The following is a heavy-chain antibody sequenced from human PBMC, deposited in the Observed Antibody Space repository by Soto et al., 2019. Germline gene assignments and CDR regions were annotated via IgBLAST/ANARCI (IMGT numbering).Heavy chain of an antibody. V-gene: IGHV3-73*01. CDR3: TTISAPFDY. D-gene: IGHD3-3*01. CDR1: GFTFSGSA. Sequence: EVQVLESGGDLGQPGGSLKLSCAASGFTFSGSAMHWVRQASGKGLEWVGRIRSKANSYATAYAASVKGRFTISRDDSKNTAYLQMNSLKTEDTAVYYCTTISAPFDYWGQGTLVTVSS. CDR2: IRSKANSYAT. J-gene: IGHJ4*02.